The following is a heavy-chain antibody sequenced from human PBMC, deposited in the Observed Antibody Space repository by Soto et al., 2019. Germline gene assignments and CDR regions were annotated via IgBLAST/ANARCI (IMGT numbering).Heavy chain of an antibody. CDR2: ISSSSSTI. D-gene: IGHD3-22*01. Sequence: EVQLVESGGGLVQPGGSLRLSCAASGFTFSSYSMNWVRQAPGKGLEWVSYISSSSSTIYYADSVKGRFTISRDNAKNSLYLQMNSLRDEDTAVYYCAREWGGTMIVNGMDVWGQGTTVTVSS. J-gene: IGHJ6*02. CDR3: AREWGGTMIVNGMDV. CDR1: GFTFSSYS. V-gene: IGHV3-48*02.